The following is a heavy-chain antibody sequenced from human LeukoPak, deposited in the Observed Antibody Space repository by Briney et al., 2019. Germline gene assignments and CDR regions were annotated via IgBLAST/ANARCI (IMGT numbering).Heavy chain of an antibody. CDR1: GFTFSSYR. D-gene: IGHD3-3*01. CDR2: INSSSSYI. J-gene: IGHJ4*02. V-gene: IGHV3-21*01. CDR3: ARPGYYDFWSGYYTDFDY. Sequence: GSLRLSCAASGFTFSSYRMNWVRQAPGKGLEGVSSINSSSSYIYYADSVKGRFTISRDNAKNSLYLQMNSLRAEDTAVYYCARPGYYDFWSGYYTDFDYWGQGTLVTVSS.